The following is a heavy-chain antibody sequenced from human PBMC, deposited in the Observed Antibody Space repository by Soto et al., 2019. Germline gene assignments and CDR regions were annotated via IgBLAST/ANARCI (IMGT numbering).Heavy chain of an antibody. CDR2: IYHSGST. CDR3: ARGHSGYFLRGAWFDP. CDR1: GGSISSSNW. V-gene: IGHV4-4*02. Sequence: QVQLQESGPGLVKPSGTLSLTCAVSGGSISSSNWWSWVRQPPGKGLEWIGEIYHSGSTNYNPSLKRRVTISVDKSKNQFSLKLSSVTAADTAVYYCARGHSGYFLRGAWFDPWGQGTLVTVSS. D-gene: IGHD5-12*01. J-gene: IGHJ5*02.